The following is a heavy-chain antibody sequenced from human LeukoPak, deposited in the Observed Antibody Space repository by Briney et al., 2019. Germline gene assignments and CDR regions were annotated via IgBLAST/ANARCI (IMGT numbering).Heavy chain of an antibody. D-gene: IGHD2-15*01. CDR3: ARTRDIPRGNWFDP. J-gene: IGHJ5*02. CDR2: INHSGST. Sequence: SETLSLTCAVYGGSFSGYYWSWIRRPPGKGLEWIGEINHSGSTNYNPSLKSRVTISVDTSKNQFSLKLSSVTAADTAVYYCARTRDIPRGNWFDPWGQGTLVTVSS. V-gene: IGHV4-34*01. CDR1: GGSFSGYY.